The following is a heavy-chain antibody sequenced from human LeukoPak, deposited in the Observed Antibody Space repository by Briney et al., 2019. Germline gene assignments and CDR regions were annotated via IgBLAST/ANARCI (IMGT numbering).Heavy chain of an antibody. D-gene: IGHD5-24*01. CDR1: GFTFSSYE. CDR3: ARVTRRRDGYNYGDY. V-gene: IGHV3-48*03. CDR2: ISSSGSTI. J-gene: IGHJ4*02. Sequence: GGSLRLSCAASGFTFSSYEMNWVRQAPGKGREWVSYISSSGSTIYYADSVKGRFTIPRDNAKNSLYLQMNSLRAEDTAVYYCARVTRRRDGYNYGDYWGQGTLVTVSS.